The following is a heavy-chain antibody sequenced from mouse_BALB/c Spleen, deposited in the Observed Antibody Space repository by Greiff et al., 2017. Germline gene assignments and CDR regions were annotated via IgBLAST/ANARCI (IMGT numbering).Heavy chain of an antibody. CDR3: ARDWDG. Sequence: EVQGVESGGGLVKPGGSLKLSCAASGFTFSDYYMYWVRQTPEKRLEWVATISDGGSYTYYPDSVKGRFTISRDNAKNNLYLQMSSLKSEDTAMYYCARDWDGWGQGTLVTVSA. D-gene: IGHD4-1*01. J-gene: IGHJ3*02. CDR2: ISDGGSYT. CDR1: GFTFSDYY. V-gene: IGHV5-4*02.